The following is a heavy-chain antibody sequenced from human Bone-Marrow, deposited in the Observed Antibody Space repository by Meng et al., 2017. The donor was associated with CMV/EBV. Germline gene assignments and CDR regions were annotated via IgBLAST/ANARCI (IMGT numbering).Heavy chain of an antibody. J-gene: IGHJ6*02. CDR3: AKAPSLEWYSMDV. Sequence: GESLKISCAAAGFTFSSYAMHWVRQAPGKGLEWVAVISYNGSNKYYADSVKGRFTISRDNSKNTLYLQMNSLRAEDTAVYFCAKAPSLEWYSMDVWGQGTTVTVSS. D-gene: IGHD2-8*01. CDR1: GFTFSSYA. CDR2: ISYNGSNK. V-gene: IGHV3-30-3*01.